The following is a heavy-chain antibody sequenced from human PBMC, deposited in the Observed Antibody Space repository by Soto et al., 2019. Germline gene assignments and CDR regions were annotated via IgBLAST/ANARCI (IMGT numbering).Heavy chain of an antibody. J-gene: IGHJ4*02. D-gene: IGHD3-10*01. CDR1: GGTFTSYG. Sequence: QAHLAQSGAEVKKPGSSVTVSCKASGGTFTSYGIIWVRQAPGQGLDWMGVIIPLYGTVNYAQKFQGRVSITADKSKSTAYMDINSLRSDDTAVYYCARVRVIRGVIPSHFGLWGQGTQVTVSS. CDR3: ARVRVIRGVIPSHFGL. CDR2: IIPLYGTV. V-gene: IGHV1-69*06.